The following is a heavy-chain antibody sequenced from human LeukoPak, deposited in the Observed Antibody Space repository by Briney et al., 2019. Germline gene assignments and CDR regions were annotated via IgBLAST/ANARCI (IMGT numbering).Heavy chain of an antibody. CDR3: ARNRISEVKYCSSTSCYAGGAFDI. CDR2: INHSGST. D-gene: IGHD2-2*01. CDR1: GGSFSGYY. J-gene: IGHJ3*02. V-gene: IGHV4-34*01. Sequence: PSETLSLTCAVYGGSFSGYYWSWIRQPPGKGLEWIAEINHSGSTNYNPSLKSRVTISVDTSKNQFSLKLSSVTAADTAVYYCARNRISEVKYCSSTSCYAGGAFDIWGQGTMVTVSS.